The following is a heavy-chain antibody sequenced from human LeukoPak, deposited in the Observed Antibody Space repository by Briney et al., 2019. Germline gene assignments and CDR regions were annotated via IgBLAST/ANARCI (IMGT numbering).Heavy chain of an antibody. J-gene: IGHJ4*02. CDR1: GYTFTSYD. D-gene: IGHD3-3*01. CDR2: MNPNSGNT. CDR3: AREFYFWSGYATYYFDY. Sequence: ASVKVSCKASGYTFTSYDINWVRQATGQGLEWMGWMNPNSGNTGYAQKFRGRVTITRNTSISTAYMELSSLRSEDTAVYYCAREFYFWSGYATYYFDYWGQGTLVTVSS. V-gene: IGHV1-8*03.